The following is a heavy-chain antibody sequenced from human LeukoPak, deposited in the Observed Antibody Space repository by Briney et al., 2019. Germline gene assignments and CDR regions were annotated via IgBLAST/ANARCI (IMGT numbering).Heavy chain of an antibody. Sequence: ASVKVSCKASGYTFTGYYMHWVRQAPGQGLEWMGWINPNSGGTNYAQKFQGRVTMTRDTSISTAYMELSRLRSDDTAVYYCARSYCRGGSCYSSFYYYMDVWGKGTTVTVSS. D-gene: IGHD2-15*01. CDR1: GYTFTGYY. CDR3: ARSYCRGGSCYSSFYYYMDV. V-gene: IGHV1-2*02. J-gene: IGHJ6*03. CDR2: INPNSGGT.